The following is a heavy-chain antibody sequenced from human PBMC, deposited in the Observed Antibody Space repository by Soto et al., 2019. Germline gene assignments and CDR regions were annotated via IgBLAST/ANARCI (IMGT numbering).Heavy chain of an antibody. Sequence: ASVKVSCKASGYTFTSYDINWVLQATGQGLEWMGWMNPNSGNTGYAQKFQGRVTMTRNTSISTAYMELSSLRSEDTAVYYCARGSSCDYSYYYYYYMDFWGKGTSVTVSS. CDR3: ARGSSCDYSYYYYYYMDF. J-gene: IGHJ6*03. V-gene: IGHV1-8*01. D-gene: IGHD4-17*01. CDR1: GYTFTSYD. CDR2: MNPNSGNT.